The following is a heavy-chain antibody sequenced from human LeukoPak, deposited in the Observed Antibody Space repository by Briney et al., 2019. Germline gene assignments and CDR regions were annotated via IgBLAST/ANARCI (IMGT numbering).Heavy chain of an antibody. V-gene: IGHV3-23*01. J-gene: IGHJ4*02. D-gene: IGHD6-19*01. Sequence: GGSLRLSCVASGFTLSSYAMSWVRQAPGKGLEWVSAISGDGDTTYYADSVKGRFTVSRDNSKNTLYLQMNSLRAEDTAVHYCAKVRSSGWYPSGFDYWGQGTLVTVSS. CDR2: ISGDGDTT. CDR1: GFTLSSYA. CDR3: AKVRSSGWYPSGFDY.